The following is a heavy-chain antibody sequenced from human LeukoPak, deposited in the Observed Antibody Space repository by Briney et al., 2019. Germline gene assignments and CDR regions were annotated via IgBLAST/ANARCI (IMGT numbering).Heavy chain of an antibody. Sequence: ASVKVPCKASGYTFTGYYMHWVRQAPGQGLEWMGWINPNSGGTNYAQKFQGRVTMTRDTSISTAYMELSRLRSDDTAVYYCARDHYYDSSGYYYDAFDIWGQGTMVTVSS. D-gene: IGHD3-22*01. CDR2: INPNSGGT. CDR1: GYTFTGYY. V-gene: IGHV1-2*02. CDR3: ARDHYYDSSGYYYDAFDI. J-gene: IGHJ3*02.